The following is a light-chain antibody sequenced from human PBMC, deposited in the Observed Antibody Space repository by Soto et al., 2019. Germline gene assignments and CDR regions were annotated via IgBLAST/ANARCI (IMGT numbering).Light chain of an antibody. CDR1: SGHSSYA. Sequence: QLVLTQSPSASASLGGSVKLTCTLSSGHSSYAIAWHQQQPEKGPRFLMNLNSDGSHSNGDGIPDRFSGSSSGAERYLTISSLQSDDEADYYCQTWDTGIVLFGGGTKLTVL. CDR2: LNSDGSH. J-gene: IGLJ2*01. V-gene: IGLV4-69*01. CDR3: QTWDTGIVL.